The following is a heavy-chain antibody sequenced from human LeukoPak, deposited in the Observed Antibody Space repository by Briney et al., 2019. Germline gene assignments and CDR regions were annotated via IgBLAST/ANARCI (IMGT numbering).Heavy chain of an antibody. CDR3: ARGRTVVVAATGGYWFDP. CDR1: GGSFSGYY. CDR2: IYYSGST. D-gene: IGHD2-15*01. Sequence: SETLSLTCAVYGGSFSGYYWSWIRQPPGKGLEWIGYIYYSGSTNYNPSLKSRVTISVDTSKNQFSLKLSSVTAADTAVYYCARGRTVVVAATGGYWFDPWGQGTLVTVSS. V-gene: IGHV4-59*12. J-gene: IGHJ5*02.